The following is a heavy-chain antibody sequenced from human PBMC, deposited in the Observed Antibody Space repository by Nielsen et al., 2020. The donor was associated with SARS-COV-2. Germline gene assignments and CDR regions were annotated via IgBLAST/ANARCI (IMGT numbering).Heavy chain of an antibody. V-gene: IGHV3-20*01. D-gene: IGHD2/OR15-2a*01. CDR1: GFTFDGFG. J-gene: IGHJ6*03. Sequence: GESLKISCAGSGFTFDGFGMSWVRQVPGKGLEWVSGINWYGGSTGYGDSVRGRFIISRDNAKNALYLQMNSLGAEDTAMYHCARSAQYWPYYSYCYMDVWGKGTAVTVSS. CDR3: ARSAQYWPYYSYCYMDV. CDR2: INWYGGST.